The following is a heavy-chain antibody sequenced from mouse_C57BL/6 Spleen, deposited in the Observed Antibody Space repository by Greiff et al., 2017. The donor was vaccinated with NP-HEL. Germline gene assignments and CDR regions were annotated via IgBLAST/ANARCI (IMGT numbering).Heavy chain of an antibody. D-gene: IGHD2-3*01. CDR2: IYPGDGDT. J-gene: IGHJ2*01. Sequence: QVQLQQSGPELVKPGASVKISCKASGYAFSSSWMNWVKQRPGKGLEWIGRIYPGDGDTNYNGKFKGKATLTADKSSSTAYMQLSSLTSEDSAVYFCARLDGYYRFDYWGKGTTLTVSS. V-gene: IGHV1-82*01. CDR1: GYAFSSSW. CDR3: ARLDGYYRFDY.